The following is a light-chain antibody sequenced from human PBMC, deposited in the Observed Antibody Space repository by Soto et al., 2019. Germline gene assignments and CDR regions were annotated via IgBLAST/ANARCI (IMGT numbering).Light chain of an antibody. J-gene: IGKJ1*01. Sequence: DIQMTQSPSSLFANVGDRVTITCRASQGISTFLHWYQQRPGGAPTLLIFGASNLQTGVPSRFSGRGSGPEFTLTISSLQPEDIATYYCQHTRTTPRTFGQGTKVDIK. CDR1: QGISTF. CDR2: GAS. V-gene: IGKV1-39*01. CDR3: QHTRTTPRT.